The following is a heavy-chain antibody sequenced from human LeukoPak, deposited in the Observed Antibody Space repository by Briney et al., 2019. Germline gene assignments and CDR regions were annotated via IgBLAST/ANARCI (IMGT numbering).Heavy chain of an antibody. CDR1: GYTFTSYD. V-gene: IGHV1-8*01. J-gene: IGHJ4*02. D-gene: IGHD6-13*01. Sequence: ASVKVSCKASGYTFTSYDINWVRQATGQGREWMGWMSPNSGNTGYAQKFRGRGTITRNTSISTAYMELSSLRSEDTAVYYCARRLSIAAAGRKRAYYFDYWGQGTLVTVSS. CDR2: MSPNSGNT. CDR3: ARRLSIAAAGRKRAYYFDY.